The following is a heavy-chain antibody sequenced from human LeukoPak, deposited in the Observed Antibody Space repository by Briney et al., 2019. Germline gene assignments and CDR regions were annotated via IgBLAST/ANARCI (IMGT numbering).Heavy chain of an antibody. CDR3: ESRPSGSYLDDAFDI. J-gene: IGHJ3*02. V-gene: IGHV1-8*03. D-gene: IGHD1-26*01. CDR1: GYTFTSYD. CDR2: MNPNSGNT. Sequence: ASVKVSCKASGYTFTSYDINWVRQATGQGLEWMGWMNPNSGNTGYAQKFQGRVTITRNTSISTAYMELSSLRSEDTAVYYCESRPSGSYLDDAFDIWGQGTMVTVSS.